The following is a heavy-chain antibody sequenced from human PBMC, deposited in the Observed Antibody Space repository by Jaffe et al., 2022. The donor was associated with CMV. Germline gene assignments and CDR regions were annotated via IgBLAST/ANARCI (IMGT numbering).Heavy chain of an antibody. V-gene: IGHV3-7*03. J-gene: IGHJ6*03. Sequence: EVQLVESGGGLVQPGGSLRLSCAASGFTFSSYWMSWVRQAPGKGLEWVANIKQDGSEKYYVDSVKGRFTISRDNAKNSLYLQMNSLRAEDTAVYYCARDGRVKLRFLEWLSDYYYYYMDVWGKGTTVTVSS. CDR2: IKQDGSEK. D-gene: IGHD3-3*01. CDR3: ARDGRVKLRFLEWLSDYYYYYMDV. CDR1: GFTFSSYW.